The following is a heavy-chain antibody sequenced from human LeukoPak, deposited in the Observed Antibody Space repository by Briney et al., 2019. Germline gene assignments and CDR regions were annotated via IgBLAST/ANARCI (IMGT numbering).Heavy chain of an antibody. CDR1: GFTFSSYS. Sequence: GGSLRLSCAASGFTFSSYSMHWVRQAPGKGLEWVSFISSSSTYIYYADSVKGRFTISRDNAKNSLSLQMNSLRAEDTAVYYCARGFVLSERTFDYWGQGTLVTVSS. D-gene: IGHD2-2*01. CDR3: ARGFVLSERTFDY. J-gene: IGHJ4*02. V-gene: IGHV3-21*01. CDR2: ISSSSTYI.